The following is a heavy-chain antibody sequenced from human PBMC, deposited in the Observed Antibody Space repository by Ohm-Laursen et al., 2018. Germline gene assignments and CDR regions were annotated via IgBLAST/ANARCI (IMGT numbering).Heavy chain of an antibody. D-gene: IGHD4-17*01. CDR2: IDWDDDK. J-gene: IGHJ4*02. Sequence: TQTLTLTYTFSGFSLSTSGMCVSWIRQPPGKALEWLARIDWDDDKYYRTSLKTRLTISKDTSENQVVLTLTNMDPVDTATYYCARIPDYGDYFFDYWGQGTRSPSPQ. V-gene: IGHV2-70*11. CDR3: ARIPDYGDYFFDY. CDR1: GFSLSTSGMC.